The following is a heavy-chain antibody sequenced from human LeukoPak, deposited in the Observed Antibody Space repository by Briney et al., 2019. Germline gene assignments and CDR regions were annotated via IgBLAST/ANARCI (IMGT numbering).Heavy chain of an antibody. V-gene: IGHV5-51*01. D-gene: IGHD4-23*01. CDR3: ARLNLGGNSHNWFDP. CDR2: IYPGDSDT. Sequence: PGESLKISCKGSGYSFTSYWIGWVRQMPGKGLEWMGIIYPGDSDTRYSPSFQGQVTISADKSISTAYLQWSSLKASDTAMYYCARLNLGGNSHNWFDPWGQGTLVTVSS. J-gene: IGHJ5*02. CDR1: GYSFTSYW.